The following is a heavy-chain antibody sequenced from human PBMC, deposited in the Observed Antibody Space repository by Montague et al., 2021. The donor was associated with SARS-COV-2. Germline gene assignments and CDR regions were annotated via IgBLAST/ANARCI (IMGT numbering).Heavy chain of an antibody. CDR3: ARIWGATRGAACNV. CDR1: GFSLSTSGVC. CDR2: IDWDDDK. V-gene: IGHV2-70*01. D-gene: IGHD1-26*01. J-gene: IGHJ3*01. Sequence: PALVKPTQTLTLTCTFSGFSLSTSGVCVSWIRQPPGKALEWLALIDWDDDKYYSTSLKTRLTISKATSKNQVFLTMTNMDPVDTVTYYCARIWGATRGAACNVWGQGTMVTVSS.